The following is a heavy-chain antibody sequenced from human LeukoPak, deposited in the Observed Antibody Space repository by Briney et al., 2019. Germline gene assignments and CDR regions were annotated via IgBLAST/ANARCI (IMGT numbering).Heavy chain of an antibody. D-gene: IGHD6-13*01. CDR3: ARTTEAHSWRTRYYDYYMDV. Sequence: SETLSLTCTVSGGSISSYYWSWNQQPPGKGLEWIGYIYYSGSTNYNPSLKSRVTISVDTSKNQFSLKLSSVTAADTAVYYCARTTEAHSWRTRYYDYYMDVWGKGTTVTVSS. CDR2: IYYSGST. J-gene: IGHJ6*03. V-gene: IGHV4-59*01. CDR1: GGSISSYY.